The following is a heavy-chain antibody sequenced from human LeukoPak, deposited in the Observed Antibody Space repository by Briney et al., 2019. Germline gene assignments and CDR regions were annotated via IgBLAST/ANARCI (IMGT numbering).Heavy chain of an antibody. CDR1: GGSINSYY. V-gene: IGHV4-59*01. CDR3: ARVTGYMTEDYFDY. CDR2: IYYSGST. D-gene: IGHD6-13*01. Sequence: PSETLSLTCTVSGGSINSYYWSWIRQPPGKGLEWIGCIYYSGSTNYNPSLKSRVTISVDTSKNKFSLRLSSVTAADTAVYYCARVTGYMTEDYFDYWGQGTLITVSS. J-gene: IGHJ4*02.